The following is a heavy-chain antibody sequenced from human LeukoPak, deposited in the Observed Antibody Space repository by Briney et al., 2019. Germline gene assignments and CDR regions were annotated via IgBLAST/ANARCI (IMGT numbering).Heavy chain of an antibody. J-gene: IGHJ6*02. CDR3: ARYATVTTFPYYYYYYGMDV. CDR2: IYYSGST. D-gene: IGHD4-11*01. Sequence: SETLSLTCTVSGGSISSSSYYWGWIRQPPGKGLEWIGSIYYSGSTYYNPSLKSRVTISVDTSKNQFSLKLSSVTAADTAVYYCARYATVTTFPYYYYYYGMDVWGQGTTVTVSS. V-gene: IGHV4-39*07. CDR1: GGSISSSSYY.